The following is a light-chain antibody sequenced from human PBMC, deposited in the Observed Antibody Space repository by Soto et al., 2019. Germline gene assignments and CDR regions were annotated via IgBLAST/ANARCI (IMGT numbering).Light chain of an antibody. V-gene: IGKV2-28*01. CDR2: LGF. J-gene: IGKJ2*01. Sequence: DIVMTQSPLSLPVTPGEPASISCRSSQSLLHSNGYTYLDWYLQRPGQSPQLLIYLGFNRASGFPDRFSGSGSGTDFTLKISRVEAEDVGVYYCMQGLQTFYTFGQGTKLEIK. CDR3: MQGLQTFYT. CDR1: QSLLHSNGYTY.